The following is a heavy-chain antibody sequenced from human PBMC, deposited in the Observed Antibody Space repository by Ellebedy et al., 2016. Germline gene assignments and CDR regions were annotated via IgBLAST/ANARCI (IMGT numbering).Heavy chain of an antibody. CDR2: ITGSGDRT. CDR1: GFSFSSYA. D-gene: IGHD4/OR15-4a*01. CDR3: VKSGHDYAWSY. V-gene: IGHV3-23*01. Sequence: GGSLRLSCAASGFSFSSYAMSWVRQVPGKGPEWVSTITGSGDRTNYADSVKGRFTISRDNAKNTLYLQMNSLTADDTAVYFCVKSGHDYAWSYWGQGTLVTVSS. J-gene: IGHJ4*02.